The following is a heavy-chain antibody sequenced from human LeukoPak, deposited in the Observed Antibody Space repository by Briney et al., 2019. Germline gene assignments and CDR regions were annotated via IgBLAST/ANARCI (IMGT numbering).Heavy chain of an antibody. Sequence: PSETLSLTCTVSGGSIGSSSYYWGWIRQPPGKGLEWIGSIYYSGSTYYNPSLKSRVTISVDTSKNQFSLKLSSVTAADTAVYYCARRTDYYGSGSLLDYWGQGTLVTVSS. CDR1: GGSIGSSSYY. J-gene: IGHJ4*02. V-gene: IGHV4-39*01. CDR3: ARRTDYYGSGSLLDY. D-gene: IGHD3-10*01. CDR2: IYYSGST.